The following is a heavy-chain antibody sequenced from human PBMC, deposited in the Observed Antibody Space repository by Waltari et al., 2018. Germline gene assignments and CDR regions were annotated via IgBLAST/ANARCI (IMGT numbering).Heavy chain of an antibody. Sequence: QVQLVQSGAEVKTPGASVKVSCKVSGYTLTAFSMHWLRQAPGKGLEWMGGFDPEDGETIYAQKFQGRVTMTEDTSTDTAYMELSSLRSEDTAVYYCATFAYYYDSSGYPLQHWDQGTLVTVSS. D-gene: IGHD3-22*01. V-gene: IGHV1-24*01. CDR1: GYTLTAFS. CDR3: ATFAYYYDSSGYPLQH. CDR2: FDPEDGET. J-gene: IGHJ1*01.